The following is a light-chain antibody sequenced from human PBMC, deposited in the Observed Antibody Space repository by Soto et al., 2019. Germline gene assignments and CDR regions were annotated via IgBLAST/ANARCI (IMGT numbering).Light chain of an antibody. Sequence: EIVLTQSPGTLSLSPGEGATLSCRASQRISSSYLAWYQQKPGQAPRLLIYGAFSRATGIPDRFSGSGSGTDFTLTISRLEPEDFGVYYCQLYGTSPLYTFGQGTKLEFK. V-gene: IGKV3-20*01. CDR1: QRISSSY. CDR3: QLYGTSPLYT. CDR2: GAF. J-gene: IGKJ2*01.